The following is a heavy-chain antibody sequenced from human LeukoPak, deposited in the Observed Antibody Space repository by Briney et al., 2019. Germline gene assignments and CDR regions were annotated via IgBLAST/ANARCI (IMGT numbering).Heavy chain of an antibody. Sequence: ASVKVSCKASGGTFSSYAISWVRQAPGQGLEWMGGIIPIFGTANYAQKFQGRVTITADKSTSTAYMELSSLRSEDTAVYYCARGSPRLYYYGSGSLNYYYMDVWGKGTTVTVSS. V-gene: IGHV1-69*06. CDR1: GGTFSSYA. CDR3: ARGSPRLYYYGSGSLNYYYMDV. CDR2: IIPIFGTA. J-gene: IGHJ6*03. D-gene: IGHD3-10*01.